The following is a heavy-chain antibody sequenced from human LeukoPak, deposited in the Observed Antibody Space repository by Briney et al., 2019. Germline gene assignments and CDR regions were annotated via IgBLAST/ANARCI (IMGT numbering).Heavy chain of an antibody. D-gene: IGHD6-13*01. Sequence: PGGSLRLSCAASGLTFGSYTMSWVRQAPGKGLEWVSGITATGSRTYYADSVKGRFTISRDSSKNTLYLQMNSLRAEDTAVYYCANSEQTDYWGQGTLVTVSS. V-gene: IGHV3-23*01. J-gene: IGHJ4*02. CDR1: GLTFGSYT. CDR3: ANSEQTDY. CDR2: ITATGSRT.